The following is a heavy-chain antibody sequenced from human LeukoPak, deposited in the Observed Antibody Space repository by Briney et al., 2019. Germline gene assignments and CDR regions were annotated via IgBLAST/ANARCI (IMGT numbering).Heavy chain of an antibody. CDR3: ARDTPQQLIAFWSGYAGADGFDI. CDR1: GYTFTSYG. CDR2: ISAYSGNT. D-gene: IGHD3-3*01. V-gene: IGHV1-18*01. J-gene: IGHJ3*02. Sequence: ASVKVSCKASGYTFTSYGISWVRQAPGQGLEWMGWISAYSGNTNHAQKLQGRVTMTTDTSTSTAYMELRSLKSDDTAVYYCARDTPQQLIAFWSGYAGADGFDIWGQGTMVTVSS.